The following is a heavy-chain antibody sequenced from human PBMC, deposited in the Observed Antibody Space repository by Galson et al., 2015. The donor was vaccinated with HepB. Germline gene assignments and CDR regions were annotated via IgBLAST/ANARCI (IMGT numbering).Heavy chain of an antibody. CDR2: INWNGDNT. D-gene: IGHD6-13*01. CDR3: AKELRDSTWTSFDY. V-gene: IGHV3-43*01. J-gene: IGHJ4*02. CDR1: GFTFDEYS. Sequence: SLRLSCATSGFTFDEYSMHWVRQAPGKGLEWVSLINWNGDNTYYADSVRGRFTISRDNSKNSLYLQMNSLRTDDTAFYYCAKELRDSTWTSFDYWGQGTLVTVSS.